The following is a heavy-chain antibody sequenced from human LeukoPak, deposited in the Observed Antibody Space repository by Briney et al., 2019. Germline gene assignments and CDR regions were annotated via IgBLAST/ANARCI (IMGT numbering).Heavy chain of an antibody. Sequence: GSLRLSCAASGFALSSYAMSWVRQAPGKGLEWIGSIYYSRSTYYNPSLKSRVTISVDTSKNQFSLKLSSVTAADTAVYYCARLDVGRGFDPWGQGTLVTVSS. CDR3: ARLDVGRGFDP. D-gene: IGHD1-26*01. CDR2: IYYSRST. V-gene: IGHV4-39*01. CDR1: GFALSSYA. J-gene: IGHJ5*02.